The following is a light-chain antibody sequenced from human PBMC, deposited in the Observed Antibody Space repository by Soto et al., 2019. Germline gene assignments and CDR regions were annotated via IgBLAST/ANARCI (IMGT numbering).Light chain of an antibody. V-gene: IGLV1-40*01. CDR2: DNN. J-gene: IGLJ2*01. Sequence: QSVLTQPPSVSGAPGQRVTISCTGSSSNIGAGYDVHWYQQLPGTAPKLLIYDNNNRPSGVPDRFSGSKSGTSASLAITGLQAEDEADYYCQSYDSSLSGSVVFGGGTKLTLL. CDR1: SSNIGAGYD. CDR3: QSYDSSLSGSVV.